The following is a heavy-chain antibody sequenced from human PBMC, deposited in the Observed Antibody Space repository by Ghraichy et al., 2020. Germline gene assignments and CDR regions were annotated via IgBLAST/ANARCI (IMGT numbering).Heavy chain of an antibody. Sequence: GGSLRLSCAASGFTFSNYAMSWVRQVPGKGLDWVSAISGSGGNKYYADSVKGRFTVSRDNSKNTLYLQMNSLRAEDTAVYYCTKEFCTSTTCSQFCSSASCRLTWFDPWGQGTLVTVSS. CDR1: GFTFSNYA. V-gene: IGHV3-23*01. CDR2: ISGSGGNK. J-gene: IGHJ5*02. D-gene: IGHD2-2*01. CDR3: TKEFCTSTTCSQFCSSASCRLTWFDP.